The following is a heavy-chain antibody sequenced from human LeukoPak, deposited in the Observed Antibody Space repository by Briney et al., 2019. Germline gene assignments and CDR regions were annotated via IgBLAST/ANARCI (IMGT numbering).Heavy chain of an antibody. J-gene: IGHJ4*02. D-gene: IGHD7-27*01. CDR2: LYYSGNT. CDR3: ARGNSWGFGPREFDY. CDR1: GGSITSYY. V-gene: IGHV4-59*01. Sequence: SETLSLTCSVSGGSITSYYWNWIRQPPGKGLEWIGYLYYSGNTNYNPSLKSRVTISVDTSKNQFPLHLSSVTPADTAVYYCARGNSWGFGPREFDYWGQGTLLTVSS.